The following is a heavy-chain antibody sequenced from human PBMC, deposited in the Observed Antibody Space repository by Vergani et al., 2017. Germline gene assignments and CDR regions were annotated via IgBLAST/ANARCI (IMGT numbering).Heavy chain of an antibody. Sequence: QVQLQESGPGLVTPSQTLSLTCTVSGGSISSGGYYWSWTRQHXGKGLEWLGYIYYSWSTYYNPSLKSRVTISVDTSKNQFSRKLSSVTAADTAVYYCARFPYHYDSSGYSTIAFDIWGQGTMVTVSS. D-gene: IGHD3-22*01. CDR1: GGSISSGGYY. J-gene: IGHJ3*02. CDR2: IYYSWST. CDR3: ARFPYHYDSSGYSTIAFDI. V-gene: IGHV4-31*03.